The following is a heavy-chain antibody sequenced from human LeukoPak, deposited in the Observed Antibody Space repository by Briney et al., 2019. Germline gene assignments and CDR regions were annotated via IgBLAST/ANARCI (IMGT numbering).Heavy chain of an antibody. CDR3: ARGRVDVVSTIPHYFDF. Sequence: KASETLSLTCDVSGASISSVSYYWGWIRQPPGKELEWIGSIFFRGNAYYNPSLKSRVTISVDMFENQFSLNLTSVTAADTAIYYCARGRVDVVSTIPHYFDFWGQGTLVTVPS. J-gene: IGHJ4*02. V-gene: IGHV4-39*02. CDR2: IFFRGNA. CDR1: GASISSVSYY. D-gene: IGHD5/OR15-5a*01.